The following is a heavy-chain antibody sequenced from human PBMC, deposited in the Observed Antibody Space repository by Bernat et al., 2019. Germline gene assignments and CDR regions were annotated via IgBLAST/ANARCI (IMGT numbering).Heavy chain of an antibody. V-gene: IGHV3-33*01. CDR3: AREPDSL. Sequence: QVQLVESGGGVVQPGRSLRLSFAASGFTFSSYGMHWVRQAPGKGLEWVAVIWYDGSNKYYADSVKGRFTISRDNSKNTLYLQMNSLRAEDTAVYYCAREPDSLWGQGTLVTVSS. CDR1: GFTFSSYG. J-gene: IGHJ4*02. CDR2: IWYDGSNK. D-gene: IGHD2-21*01.